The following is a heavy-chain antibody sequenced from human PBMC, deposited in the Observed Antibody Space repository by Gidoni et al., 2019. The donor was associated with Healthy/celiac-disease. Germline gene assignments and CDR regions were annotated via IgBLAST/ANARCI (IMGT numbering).Heavy chain of an antibody. Sequence: EVQLVESGGGLVKPGGSLRLSCAASGFTFSSYSMNWVRQAPGKGLEWVSAISSSSSYIYYADSVKGRFTISRDNAKNSLYLQMNSLRAEDTAVYYCARVGLKPAAIAFDYWGQGTLVTVSS. CDR3: ARVGLKPAAIAFDY. CDR2: ISSSSSYI. J-gene: IGHJ4*02. V-gene: IGHV3-21*01. D-gene: IGHD2-2*01. CDR1: GFTFSSYS.